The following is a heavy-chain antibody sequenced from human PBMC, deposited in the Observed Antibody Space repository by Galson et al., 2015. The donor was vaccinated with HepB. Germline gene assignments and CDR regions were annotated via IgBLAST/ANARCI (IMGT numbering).Heavy chain of an antibody. V-gene: IGHV3-30-3*01. Sequence: SLRLSCAASGFTFSSYAMHWVRQAPGKGLEWVAVISYDGSNKYYADSVKGRFTISRDNSKNTLYLQMNSLRAEDTAVYYCARDREPYYGSGSYDYWGQGTLVTVSS. D-gene: IGHD3-10*01. CDR3: ARDREPYYGSGSYDY. CDR2: ISYDGSNK. CDR1: GFTFSSYA. J-gene: IGHJ4*02.